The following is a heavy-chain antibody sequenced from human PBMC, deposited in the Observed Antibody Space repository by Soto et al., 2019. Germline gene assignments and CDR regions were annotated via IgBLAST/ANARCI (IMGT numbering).Heavy chain of an antibody. D-gene: IGHD3-10*01. V-gene: IGHV3-30*03. Sequence: GGSLRLSCAASGFTFSSYGMHWVRQAPGKGLEWVAVISYDGSNKYYADSVKGRFTISRDNSKNTLYLQMNSLRAEDTAVYYCARGQVQGVITDYYYYGMDVWGQGTTVTVSS. CDR2: ISYDGSNK. J-gene: IGHJ6*02. CDR1: GFTFSSYG. CDR3: ARGQVQGVITDYYYYGMDV.